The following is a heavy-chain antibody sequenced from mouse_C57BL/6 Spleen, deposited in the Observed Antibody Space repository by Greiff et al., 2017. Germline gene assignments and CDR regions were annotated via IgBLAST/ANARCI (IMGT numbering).Heavy chain of an antibody. J-gene: IGHJ2*01. CDR2: IRNKANGYTT. CDR1: GFTFTDYY. Sequence: EVMLVESGGGLVQPGGSLSLSCAASGFTFTDYYMSWVRQPPGKALEWLGFIRNKANGYTTEYSASVKGRFTISRDNSQSILYLQMNALRAEDSATYYCASPQLGRRGGFDYWGQGTTLTVSS. V-gene: IGHV7-3*01. CDR3: ASPQLGRRGGFDY. D-gene: IGHD4-1*02.